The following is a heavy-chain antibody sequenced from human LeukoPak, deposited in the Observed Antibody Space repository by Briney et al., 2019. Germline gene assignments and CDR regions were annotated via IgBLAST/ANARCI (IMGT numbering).Heavy chain of an antibody. CDR3: TTESKKLGGNFDY. CDR2: ISWNSGSI. D-gene: IGHD3-10*01. CDR1: GFTFDDYA. Sequence: PGRSLRLSCAASGFTFDDYAMHWVRQAPGKGLEWVSGISWNSGSIGYADSVKGRFTISRDDSKNTLYLQMNSLKTEDTAVYYCTTESKKLGGNFDYWGQGTLVTVSS. J-gene: IGHJ4*02. V-gene: IGHV3-9*01.